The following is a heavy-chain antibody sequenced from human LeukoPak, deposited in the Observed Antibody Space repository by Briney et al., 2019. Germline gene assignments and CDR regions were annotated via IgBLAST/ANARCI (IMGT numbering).Heavy chain of an antibody. D-gene: IGHD3-3*01. V-gene: IGHV1-18*01. J-gene: IGHJ4*02. Sequence: ASVKVSCKASGYTFTSYGIRWVRQAPGQGLEWMGWIRAYSGYTNYPQKLQGRVTMTTDTSTSTAYMELRSLRSDDTAVYYCARVNYEFWSVYYVYWGQGTLVTVSS. CDR1: GYTFTSYG. CDR2: IRAYSGYT. CDR3: ARVNYEFWSVYYVY.